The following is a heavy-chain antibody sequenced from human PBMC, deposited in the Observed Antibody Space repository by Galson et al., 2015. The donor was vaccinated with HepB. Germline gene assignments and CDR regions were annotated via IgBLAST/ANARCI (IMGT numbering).Heavy chain of an antibody. CDR1: GGTFSSYA. CDR3: VPRGYYDAFDI. V-gene: IGHV1-69*04. CDR2: IIPILGIA. J-gene: IGHJ3*02. D-gene: IGHD3-22*01. Sequence: SVKVSCKASGGTFSSYAISWVRQAPGQGLEWMGRIIPILGIANYAQKFQGRVTITADKSTSTAYMELSSLRSEDTAVYYCVPRGYYDAFDIWGQGTMVTVSS.